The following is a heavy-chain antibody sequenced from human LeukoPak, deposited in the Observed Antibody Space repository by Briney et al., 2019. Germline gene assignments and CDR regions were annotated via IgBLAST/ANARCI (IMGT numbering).Heavy chain of an antibody. CDR3: ARSISVAGRPYYFDY. CDR1: GYTFTGYY. V-gene: IGHV1-2*02. Sequence: ASVKVSCKASGYTFTGYYMHWVRQAPGQGLEWMGWINPNSGGTNYAQKFQGRVTMTRDTSISTAYMELSRLRSDDTAVYYCARSISVAGRPYYFDYWGQGTLSPSPQ. J-gene: IGHJ4*02. D-gene: IGHD6-19*01. CDR2: INPNSGGT.